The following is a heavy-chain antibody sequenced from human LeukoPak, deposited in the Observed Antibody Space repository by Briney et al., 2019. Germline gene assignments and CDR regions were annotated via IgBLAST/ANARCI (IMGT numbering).Heavy chain of an antibody. J-gene: IGHJ4*02. Sequence: ASVKVSCKASGYTFTSYHMHWVRQAPGQGLEWMGIINPTDGSTTYAQKFQGRVTMTRDTSTSTVYMELSSLRSEDTAVYFCARANYYDSKHFDYWGQGTLVTVSS. V-gene: IGHV1-46*01. D-gene: IGHD3-22*01. CDR3: ARANYYDSKHFDY. CDR1: GYTFTSYH. CDR2: INPTDGST.